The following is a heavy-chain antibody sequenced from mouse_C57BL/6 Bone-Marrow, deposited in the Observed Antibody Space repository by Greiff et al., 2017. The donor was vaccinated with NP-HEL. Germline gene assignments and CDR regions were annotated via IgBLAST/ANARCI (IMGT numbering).Heavy chain of an antibody. D-gene: IGHD1-1*01. CDR3: ARRYYYGSPFDY. J-gene: IGHJ2*01. V-gene: IGHV1-63*01. CDR1: GYTFTNYW. Sequence: VKLVESGAELVRPGTSVKMSCKASGYTFTNYWIGWAKQRPGHGLEWIGDIYPGGGYTNYNEKFKGKATLTADKSSSTAYMQFSSLTSEDSAIYYCARRYYYGSPFDYWGQGTTLTVSS. CDR2: IYPGGGYT.